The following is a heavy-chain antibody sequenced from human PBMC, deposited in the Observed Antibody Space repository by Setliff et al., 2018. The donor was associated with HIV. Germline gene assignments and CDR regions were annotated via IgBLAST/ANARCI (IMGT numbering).Heavy chain of an antibody. J-gene: IGHJ4*02. D-gene: IGHD3-10*01. V-gene: IGHV1-69*05. Sequence: SVKVSCKASGDTFSSYVISWVRQAPGQGLEWMGGIIPIFGAPNYAQRFQGRVTITTDESTSTAYMDLSSLRSEDTAVYYCARGDYYGSGNYPPPYYFDYWGQGTLVTVSS. CDR2: IIPIFGAP. CDR3: ARGDYYGSGNYPPPYYFDY. CDR1: GDTFSSYV.